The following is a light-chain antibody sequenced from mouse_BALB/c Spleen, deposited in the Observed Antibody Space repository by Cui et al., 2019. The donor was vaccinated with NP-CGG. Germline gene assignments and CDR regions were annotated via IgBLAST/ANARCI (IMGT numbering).Light chain of an antibody. Sequence: QAVVTQESALTTSPGETVKITCRSSNGAVTTSNYANWVQEKPDHLFTGLIGGTNNRAPGVPARFSGSLIGDKAALTITGAQTEDEAIYFCALWYSNHWVFGGGTKLTVL. CDR1: NGAVTTSNY. CDR3: ALWYSNHWV. CDR2: GTN. J-gene: IGLJ1*01. V-gene: IGLV1*01.